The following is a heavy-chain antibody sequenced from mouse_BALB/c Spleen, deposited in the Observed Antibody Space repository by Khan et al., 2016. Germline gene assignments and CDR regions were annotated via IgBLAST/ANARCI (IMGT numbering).Heavy chain of an antibody. CDR2: INTYTGEP. V-gene: IGHV9-3-1*01. D-gene: IGHD2-1*01. CDR3: DIGGNYVGFAS. CDR1: GYTFTNYG. J-gene: IGHJ3*01. Sequence: QIQLVQSGPELKKPGETVKISCKAAGYTFTNYGMNWVKQAPGKGLKWMGWINTYTGEPTYADDFKGRFAFSLQTSASTAYLQINNLKNEDTATCFCDIGGNYVGFASWGQGTLVTVSA.